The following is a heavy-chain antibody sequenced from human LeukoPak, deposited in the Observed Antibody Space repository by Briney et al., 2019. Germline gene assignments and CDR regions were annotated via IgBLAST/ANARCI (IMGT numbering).Heavy chain of an antibody. CDR2: IKQDGSEK. J-gene: IGHJ2*01. Sequence: GGSLRLSCAASGFTFSIYWMSWVRQAPGKGLEWVANIKQDGSEKYYVDSVKGRFTISRDNAKNSLYLQMNSLRAEDTAVYYCARDSGSSWENYWYFDLWGRGTLVTVSS. CDR3: ARDSGSSWENYWYFDL. V-gene: IGHV3-7*01. D-gene: IGHD6-13*01. CDR1: GFTFSIYW.